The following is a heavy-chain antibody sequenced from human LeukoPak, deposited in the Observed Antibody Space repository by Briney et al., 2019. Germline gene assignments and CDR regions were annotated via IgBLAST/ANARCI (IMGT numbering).Heavy chain of an antibody. Sequence: RSGGSLRLSCAASGFIFNNYGMSWVRQAPGKGLEWVSSISGSGPSTAYADSVKGRFTISRDKSKNTLYLQMNSLKVEDTAVYYCARLPTFYFDSSHYHYDYWGRGTQVTVSS. CDR3: ARLPTFYFDSSHYHYDY. CDR2: ISGSGPST. D-gene: IGHD3-22*01. CDR1: GFIFNNYG. V-gene: IGHV3-23*01. J-gene: IGHJ4*02.